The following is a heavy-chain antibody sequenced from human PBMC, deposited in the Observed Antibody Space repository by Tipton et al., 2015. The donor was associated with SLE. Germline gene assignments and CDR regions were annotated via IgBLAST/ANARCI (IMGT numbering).Heavy chain of an antibody. CDR2: INHSGST. J-gene: IGHJ4*02. Sequence: TLSLTCTVSGGSISSYYWSWIRQPPGKGLEWIGEINHSGSTNYNPSLKSRVTMSVDTSKNQFSLKLSSVTAADTAVYYCARGPMGILDYWGQGTLVTVSS. V-gene: IGHV4-34*01. CDR1: GGSISSYY. CDR3: ARGPMGILDY. D-gene: IGHD7-27*01.